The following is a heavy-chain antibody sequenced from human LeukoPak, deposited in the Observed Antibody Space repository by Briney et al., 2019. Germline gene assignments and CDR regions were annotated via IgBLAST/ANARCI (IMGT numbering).Heavy chain of an antibody. D-gene: IGHD6-25*01. J-gene: IGHJ4*02. Sequence: SETLSLTCTVSGDSLNSYYWSWIRQPPGEGLQGIGYIFYSGSSNYNASLRSRVAISVATSKNQFSLKLTYVTPADTAVYYSAGRAARFFDYWGQGNLVTVSS. CDR3: AGRAARFFDY. V-gene: IGHV4-59*01. CDR2: IFYSGSS. CDR1: GDSLNSYY.